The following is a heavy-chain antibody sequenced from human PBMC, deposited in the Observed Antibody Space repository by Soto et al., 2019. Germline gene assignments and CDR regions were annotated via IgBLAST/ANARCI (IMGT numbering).Heavy chain of an antibody. V-gene: IGHV3-7*05. CDR1: GFTFSSYW. Sequence: GGSLRLSCAASGFTFSSYWMSWVRQAPGKGLEWVANIKQDGSEKYYVDSVKGRFTISRDNAKNSRYLQMNSLRAEDTAVYYCARWDVTYYYDSSGYYFFSDAFDIWGQGTMVTVSS. J-gene: IGHJ3*02. CDR3: ARWDVTYYYDSSGYYFFSDAFDI. D-gene: IGHD3-22*01. CDR2: IKQDGSEK.